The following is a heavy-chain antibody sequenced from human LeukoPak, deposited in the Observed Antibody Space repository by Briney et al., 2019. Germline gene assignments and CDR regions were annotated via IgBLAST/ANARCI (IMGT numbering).Heavy chain of an antibody. CDR1: GYTFTSYY. Sequence: GASVKVSCKASGYTFTSYYMHWVRQAPGQGLEWMGMIYPRDGSTSYAQKFQGRVTVTRDTSTSTVHMELSGLRSEDTAVYYCARDQEGFDYWGQGTLVTASS. CDR3: ARDQEGFDY. CDR2: IYPRDGST. J-gene: IGHJ4*02. V-gene: IGHV1-46*01.